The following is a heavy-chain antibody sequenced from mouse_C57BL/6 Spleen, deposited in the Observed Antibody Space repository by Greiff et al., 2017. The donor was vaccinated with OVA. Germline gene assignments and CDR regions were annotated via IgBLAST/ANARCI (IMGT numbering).Heavy chain of an antibody. J-gene: IGHJ3*01. CDR2: IYPGDGDT. D-gene: IGHD2-4*01. CDR1: GYAFSSYW. Sequence: QVQLQQSGAELVKPGASVKLSCKASGYAFSSYWMNWVKQRPGKGLEWVGQIYPGDGDTNYNGKFKGKATLTADKSSSTAYMQLRILTSEDSAVYFCASSHYDYYGGFAYWGQGTLVTVSA. CDR3: ASSHYDYYGGFAY. V-gene: IGHV1-80*01.